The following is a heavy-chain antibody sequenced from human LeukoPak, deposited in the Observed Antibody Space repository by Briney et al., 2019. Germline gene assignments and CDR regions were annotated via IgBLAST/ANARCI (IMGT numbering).Heavy chain of an antibody. CDR1: GYTFTGYY. D-gene: IGHD3-3*01. J-gene: IGHJ5*02. V-gene: IGHV1-2*02. CDR2: INPNSGGT. Sequence: ASVKVSCKASGYTFTGYYMHWVRQAPGQGLEWMGGINPNSGGTNYAQKFQGRVTMTRDTSISTAYMQLSRLRSDDTAVYYCARAGLRSLEWLQGFDPWGQGTLVTVSS. CDR3: ARAGLRSLEWLQGFDP.